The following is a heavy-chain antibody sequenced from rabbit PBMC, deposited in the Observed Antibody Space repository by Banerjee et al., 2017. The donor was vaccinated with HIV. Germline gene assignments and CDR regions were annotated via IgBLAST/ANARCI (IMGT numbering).Heavy chain of an antibody. V-gene: IGHV1S45*01. CDR3: ARDTYGDGTYSPNL. D-gene: IGHD2-1*01. CDR1: GIDFRSYG. J-gene: IGHJ4*01. CDR2: IYPDYGTA. Sequence: QEQLEESGGGLVKPEGSLTLSCKASGIDFRSYGLSWVRQAPGKGLEWIAYIYPDYGTADYASWVNGRFTISKTSSTTVTLQMTSLTAADTATYFCARDTYGDGTYSPNLWGPGTLVTVS.